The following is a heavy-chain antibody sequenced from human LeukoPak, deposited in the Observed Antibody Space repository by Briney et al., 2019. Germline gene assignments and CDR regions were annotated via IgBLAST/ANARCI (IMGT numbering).Heavy chain of an antibody. J-gene: IGHJ4*02. CDR3: AGGVYGYNAFDY. D-gene: IGHD5/OR15-5a*01. CDR2: INTAGNVM. CDR1: RFTLSDYG. V-gene: IGHV3-48*02. Sequence: GGSLRLSCAASRFTLSDYGMSWVRQAPGKGLEWLSHINTAGNVMNYADSVKGRFTISRDNGKNSVYLQMNSLRDEDTAVYYCAGGVYGYNAFDYWGQGTLVSVSS.